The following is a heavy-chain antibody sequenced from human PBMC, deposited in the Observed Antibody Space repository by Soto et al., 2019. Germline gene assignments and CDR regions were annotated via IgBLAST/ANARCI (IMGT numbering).Heavy chain of an antibody. V-gene: IGHV3-49*04. CDR1: GFTFGDYA. Sequence: GGSLRLSCTASGFTFGDYAMSWVRQAPGKGLEWVGFIRSKAYGGTTEYAASVKGRFTIPRDDSKSIAYLQMNSLKTEDTAVYYCTRGWTFSYGFDYWGQGTLVTVSS. J-gene: IGHJ4*02. CDR2: IRSKAYGGTT. CDR3: TRGWTFSYGFDY. D-gene: IGHD1-26*01.